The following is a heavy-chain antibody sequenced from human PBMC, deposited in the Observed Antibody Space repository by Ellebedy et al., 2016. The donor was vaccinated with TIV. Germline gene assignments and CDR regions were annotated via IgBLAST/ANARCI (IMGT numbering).Heavy chain of an antibody. CDR3: ARAIQLWLHGMDV. V-gene: IGHV3-53*05. CDR1: GFTVSSNY. J-gene: IGHJ6*02. Sequence: GESLKISCAASGFTVSSNYMSWVRQAPGKGLEWVSVIYSGGSTYYADSVKGRSTISRDNAKNSLYLQMNSLRAEDTAVYYCARAIQLWLHGMDVWGQGTTVTVSS. CDR2: IYSGGST. D-gene: IGHD5-18*01.